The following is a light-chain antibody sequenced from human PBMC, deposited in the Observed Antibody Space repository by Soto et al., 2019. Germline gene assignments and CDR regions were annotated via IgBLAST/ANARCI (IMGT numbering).Light chain of an antibody. CDR2: GAS. CDR1: QGVSSN. Sequence: EIVMTQSPATLSVSPGERATLSCRASQGVSSNLAWYQQKPGQAPRLLIYGASTRATGIPARFSGSGSGTEFTLTISGLQSEDFAVYYWQQYNNWPPITFGQGTRLEIK. J-gene: IGKJ5*01. CDR3: QQYNNWPPIT. V-gene: IGKV3-15*01.